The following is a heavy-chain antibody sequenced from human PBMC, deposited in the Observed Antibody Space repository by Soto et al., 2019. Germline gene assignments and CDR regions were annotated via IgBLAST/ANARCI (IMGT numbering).Heavy chain of an antibody. J-gene: IGHJ5*02. CDR2: ISSSSSYI. D-gene: IGHD4-17*01. CDR1: GFTFSSYS. CDR3: ASSGHDCGDYRCNGFDP. V-gene: IGHV3-21*01. Sequence: EVQLVESGGGLVKPGGSLRLSCAASGFTFSSYSMNWVRQAPGKGLEWVSSISSSSSYIYYADSVKGRFTISRDNAXTXXDRQMNSRRAEDTAVYYWASSGHDCGDYRCNGFDPWGQGTLVTVSS.